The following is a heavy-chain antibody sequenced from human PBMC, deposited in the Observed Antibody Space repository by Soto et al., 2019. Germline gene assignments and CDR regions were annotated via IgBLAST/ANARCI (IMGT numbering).Heavy chain of an antibody. CDR1: GYTFTTYA. CDR2: SNTYTGNT. CDR3: AIDRLSRTSSITFDY. Sequence: QVQLVQSGADVKKPGASVKLSCKASGYTFTTYAISWLRQAPGQGLEWMGWSNTYTGNTDYAQSLQGRVTMTTDTSTNTAYMELRSLRSDDTAVYYCAIDRLSRTSSITFDYWGQGGLVTVSS. J-gene: IGHJ4*02. V-gene: IGHV1-18*01. D-gene: IGHD6-6*01.